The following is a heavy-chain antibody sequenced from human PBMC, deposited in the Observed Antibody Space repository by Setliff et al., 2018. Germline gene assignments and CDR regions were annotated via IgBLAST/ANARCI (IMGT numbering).Heavy chain of an antibody. V-gene: IGHV3-53*01. Sequence: LKISCAASGFTVSNNYMGWVRQAPGKGLEWVSVIYSGGSTTYYADSVKGRFTISRDNSKNTLYLQMNSLRVEDTALYYCARVSVPWSFDLWGRGTLVTVSS. CDR1: GFTVSNNY. CDR2: IYSGGSTT. J-gene: IGHJ2*01. CDR3: ARVSVPWSFDL.